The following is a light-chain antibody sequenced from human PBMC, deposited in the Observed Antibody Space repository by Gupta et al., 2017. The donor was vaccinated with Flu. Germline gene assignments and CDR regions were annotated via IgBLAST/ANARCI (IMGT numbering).Light chain of an antibody. V-gene: IGLV3-25*03. CDR1: AWPKQY. CDR3: QSANSSGTVV. CDR2: KDS. J-gene: IGLJ2*01. Sequence: SGDAWPKQYGYWYQHKPAQAPVLVIYKDSERPAGIPVRFSGSSSGTTGTLTISGVQAEDEADYDCQSANSSGTVVFGGGTKLTVL.